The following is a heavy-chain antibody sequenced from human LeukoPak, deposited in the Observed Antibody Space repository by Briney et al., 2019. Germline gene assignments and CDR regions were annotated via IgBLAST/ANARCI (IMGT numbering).Heavy chain of an antibody. CDR1: GFSFSGYW. CDR3: ARRGSTDY. V-gene: IGHV3-7*03. Sequence: GGSLRLSCAASGFSFSGYWRTWVRQAPGKGLEWVANIKDDGSEKYYADFVKGRFTISRDNAKNSLDLQMNSLRAEDTAVYYCARRGSTDYWGQGTLVTVSS. CDR2: IKDDGSEK. J-gene: IGHJ4*02. D-gene: IGHD2/OR15-2a*01.